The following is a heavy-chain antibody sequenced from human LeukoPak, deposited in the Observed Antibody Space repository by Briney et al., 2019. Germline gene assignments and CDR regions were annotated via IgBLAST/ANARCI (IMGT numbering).Heavy chain of an antibody. CDR2: INHSGRT. CDR1: GGSFSGYY. V-gene: IGHV4-34*01. J-gene: IGHJ4*02. D-gene: IGHD2-15*01. Sequence: SETLSLTCAVYGGSFSGYYWSWIRQPPGKGLEWIGEINHSGRTNYNPSLKSRVTISVDTSKNQFSLKLSSVTAADTAVYYCARKRLHCSGGSCYSQLLPYFDYWGQGTLVTVSS. CDR3: ARKRLHCSGGSCYSQLLPYFDY.